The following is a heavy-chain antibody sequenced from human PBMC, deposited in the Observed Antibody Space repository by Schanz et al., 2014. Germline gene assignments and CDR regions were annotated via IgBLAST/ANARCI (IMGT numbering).Heavy chain of an antibody. D-gene: IGHD4-17*01. CDR3: ARFVLYAPDYFFDL. Sequence: QVQLQESGPGLVKPSETLSLTCSVSGGSIRNYYWNWIRQPPGKGVEWIGYIHYSGSTNYNPSLESRVTMSVDTSKNQFSLRLSSVTAADTAVYYCARFVLYAPDYFFDLWGRGTLVTVSS. V-gene: IGHV4-59*12. CDR1: GGSIRNYY. J-gene: IGHJ2*01. CDR2: IHYSGST.